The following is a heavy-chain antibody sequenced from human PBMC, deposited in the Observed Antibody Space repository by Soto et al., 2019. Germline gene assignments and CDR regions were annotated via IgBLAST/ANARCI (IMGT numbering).Heavy chain of an antibody. V-gene: IGHV1-18*01. D-gene: IGHD6-19*01. Sequence: GASVKVSCKASGYTFTSYAMHWVRQAPGQGLEWMGWISAYNGNTNYAQKLQGRVTMTTDTSTSTAYMELRSLRSDDTAVYYCARWGSSGWYWGPYYYYGMDVWGQGTTVTVSS. J-gene: IGHJ6*02. CDR3: ARWGSSGWYWGPYYYYGMDV. CDR1: GYTFTSYA. CDR2: ISAYNGNT.